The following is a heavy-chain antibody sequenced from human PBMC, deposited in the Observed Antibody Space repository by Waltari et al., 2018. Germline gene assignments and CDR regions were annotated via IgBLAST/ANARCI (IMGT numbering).Heavy chain of an antibody. D-gene: IGHD3-3*01. CDR1: GGSISSYY. CDR2: IYYSGGT. V-gene: IGHV4-59*01. CDR3: ARDRTIFGFDY. J-gene: IGHJ4*02. Sequence: QVQLQESGPGLVKPSETLSLTCTVSGGSISSYYWSWIRQPPGKGLEWIGYIYYSGGTNYNPSLKSRVTISVDTSKNQFSLKLSSVTAADTAVYYCARDRTIFGFDYWGQGTLVTVSS.